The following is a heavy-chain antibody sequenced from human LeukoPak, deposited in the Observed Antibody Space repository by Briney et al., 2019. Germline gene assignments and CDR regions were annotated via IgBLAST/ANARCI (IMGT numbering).Heavy chain of an antibody. CDR1: GFTFSSYN. V-gene: IGHV3-21*01. CDR2: ISSSSSHI. D-gene: IGHD6-13*01. J-gene: IGHJ4*02. CDR3: ARWPIAAAPPVYYFDY. Sequence: GGSVRLSCAASGFTFSSYNMNWVRQAPGKGLEWVSSISSSSSHIYYADSVTGRFTISRDNAKNSLYLQMNSLRAEDTAVYYCARWPIAAAPPVYYFDYWAREPWSPSPQ.